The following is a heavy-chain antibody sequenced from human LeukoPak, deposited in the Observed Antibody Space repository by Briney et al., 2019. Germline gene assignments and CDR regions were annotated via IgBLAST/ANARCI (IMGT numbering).Heavy chain of an antibody. CDR1: GGTFSSYA. CDR2: IIPIFGTA. CDR3: ARVPLAGVGGSWFDP. V-gene: IGHV1-69*05. D-gene: IGHD3-3*01. Sequence: SVKVSCKASGGTFSSYAISWVRRAPGQGLEWMGGIIPIFGTANYAQKFQGRVTITTDESTSTAYMELSSLRSEDTAVYYCARVPLAGVGGSWFDPWGQGTLVTVSS. J-gene: IGHJ5*02.